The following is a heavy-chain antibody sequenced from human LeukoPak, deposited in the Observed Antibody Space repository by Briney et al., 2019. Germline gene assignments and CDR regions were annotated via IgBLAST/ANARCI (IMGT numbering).Heavy chain of an antibody. V-gene: IGHV4-61*02. CDR1: GDSISSGAYY. CDR3: ARSFTDNFFFEN. D-gene: IGHD1-1*01. Sequence: PSETLSLTCTVSGDSISSGAYYWNWIRQPAGKELEWIGRVWPDGVTSYKPSLKSRVTISVDTSKNQFSLRLSSVTAADTAVYYCARSFTDNFFFENWGQGTLVTVSS. J-gene: IGHJ4*02. CDR2: VWPDGVT.